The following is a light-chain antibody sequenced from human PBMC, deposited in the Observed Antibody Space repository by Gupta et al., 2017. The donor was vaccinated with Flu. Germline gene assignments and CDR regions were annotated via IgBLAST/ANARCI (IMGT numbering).Light chain of an antibody. V-gene: IGKV1D-16*01. Sequence: PPALSASVGGRVTITCRASQDIGNWLAWYQQKPESAPKSLIFATSTVRSGVPSRFSGIGSGTEFTLTIISLQAEDVGTYYCQQENSSPLTFGGGTKVEI. J-gene: IGKJ4*01. CDR3: QQENSSPLT. CDR2: ATS. CDR1: QDIGNW.